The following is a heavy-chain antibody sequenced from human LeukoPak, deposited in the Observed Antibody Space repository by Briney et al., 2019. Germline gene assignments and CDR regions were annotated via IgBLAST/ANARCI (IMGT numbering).Heavy chain of an antibody. V-gene: IGHV4-59*12. CDR3: ARDPLRPDVYYYYMDV. CDR2: IYYSGST. J-gene: IGHJ6*03. Sequence: SETLSLTCTVSGGSISSYYWSWIRQPPGKGLEWIGYIYYSGSTNYNPSLKSRVTISVDTSKNQFSLKLSSVTAADTAVYYCARDPLRPDVYYYYMDVWGKGTTVTVSS. CDR1: GGSISSYY.